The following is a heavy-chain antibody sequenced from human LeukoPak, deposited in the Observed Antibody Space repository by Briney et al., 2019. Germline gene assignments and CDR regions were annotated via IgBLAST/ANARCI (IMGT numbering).Heavy chain of an antibody. J-gene: IGHJ3*01. D-gene: IGHD3-9*01. CDR2: IGGSGYST. CDR3: AKSDRVYHVSTGLGSFDL. CDR1: GFTFGSYA. Sequence: GGSLRLSCAASGFTFGSYAMNWVRQAPGKGLEWVSSIGGSGYSTYYAASVKGRFTISRDNSRNTLYLQMNSLTSEDTAIYYCAKSDRVYHVSTGLGSFDLWGQGTKVTVSS. V-gene: IGHV3-23*01.